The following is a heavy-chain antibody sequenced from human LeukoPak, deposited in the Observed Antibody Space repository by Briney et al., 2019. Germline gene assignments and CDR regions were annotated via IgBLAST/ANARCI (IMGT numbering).Heavy chain of an antibody. J-gene: IGHJ4*02. CDR2: IKQDGSEK. V-gene: IGHV3-7*04. Sequence: GGSLRLSCAASRFTFSSYWMSWVRQAPGKGLEWVANIKQDGSEKYYVDSVRGRFTISRDNAKNSLYLQMNSLRAEDTAVYYCARAVGNSGIDSWGQGTLVTVSS. D-gene: IGHD4-23*01. CDR1: RFTFSSYW. CDR3: ARAVGNSGIDS.